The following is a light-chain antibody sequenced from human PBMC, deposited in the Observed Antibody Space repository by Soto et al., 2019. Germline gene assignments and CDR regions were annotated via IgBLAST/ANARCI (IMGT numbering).Light chain of an antibody. CDR1: QTVFSSY. Sequence: DIVLSQSPVTPSLSPEETATLACWASQTVFSSYLACHQQKPGQAPRLLVYGASRRATGIPDRCTGSGSGTDFTLTISRLEAEDFAVYCCHHYGGTLQTFGQGTKVDIK. CDR2: GAS. J-gene: IGKJ1*01. CDR3: HHYGGTLQT. V-gene: IGKV3-20*01.